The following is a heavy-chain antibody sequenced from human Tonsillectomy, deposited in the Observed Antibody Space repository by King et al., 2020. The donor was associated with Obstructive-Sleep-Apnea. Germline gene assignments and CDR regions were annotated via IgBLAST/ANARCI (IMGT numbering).Heavy chain of an antibody. V-gene: IGHV3-49*03. CDR2: IRSKAYGGTT. CDR1: GFTFGDYA. D-gene: IGHD4-17*01. J-gene: IGHJ6*02. CDR3: TRGRTTVTTGAMDV. Sequence: VQLVESGGGLVQPGRSLRLSCTASGFTFGDYAMSWFRQAPGKGLEWVGFIRSKAYGGTTEYAASVKGRFTISRDDSKSIAYLRMNSLKTEETAVYYCTRGRTTVTTGAMDVWGQGTTVTVSS.